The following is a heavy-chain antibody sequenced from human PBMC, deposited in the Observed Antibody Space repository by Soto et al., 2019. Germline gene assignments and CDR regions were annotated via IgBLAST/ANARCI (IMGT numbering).Heavy chain of an antibody. D-gene: IGHD2-21*01. CDR3: ARSRNGLIDY. V-gene: IGHV1-46*01. CDR2: INASGGST. J-gene: IGHJ4*02. Sequence: GASVKVSCKASGYTFTSHYMHWVRQAPGQGLEWMGIINASGGSTSYAQKFQGRVTMTRDTSTSTVYMDLSSLRSKDTAVYYCARSRNGLIDYWGQGTLVTVSS. CDR1: GYTFTSHY.